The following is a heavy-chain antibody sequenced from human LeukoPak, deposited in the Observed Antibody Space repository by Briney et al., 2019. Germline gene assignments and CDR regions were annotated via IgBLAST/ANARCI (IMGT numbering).Heavy chain of an antibody. J-gene: IGHJ4*02. Sequence: SETLSLTCTVSGGSISSGGFYWSWIRQTPGKGLEWIGYIYHSGSTHYNPSLKSRVTISVDRSKNQFSLKLSSVTAADTAVYYCARKPIVNSAWYYFDYWGQGTLVTVSS. V-gene: IGHV4-30-2*01. CDR2: IYHSGST. CDR1: GGSISSGGFY. D-gene: IGHD3-22*01. CDR3: ARKPIVNSAWYYFDY.